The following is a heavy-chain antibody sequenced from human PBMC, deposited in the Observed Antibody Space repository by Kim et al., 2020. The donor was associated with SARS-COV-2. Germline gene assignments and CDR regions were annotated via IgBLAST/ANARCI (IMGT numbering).Heavy chain of an antibody. Sequence: GGSLRLSCSASGFTFIIYSMNWVRQAPGKGLEWISYISSSRSTKYYADSVKDRITISRDNAKNSLYLQMNSLRDEDTAVYYCARGLSPPSSNYEAFDGMDIWGQDTTVTVSS. J-gene: IGHJ6*02. CDR1: GFTFIIYS. CDR2: ISSSRSTK. V-gene: IGHV3-48*02. D-gene: IGHD4-4*01. CDR3: ARGLSPPSSNYEAFDGMDI.